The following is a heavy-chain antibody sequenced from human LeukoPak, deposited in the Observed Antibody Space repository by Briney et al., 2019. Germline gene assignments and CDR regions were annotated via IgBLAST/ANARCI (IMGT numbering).Heavy chain of an antibody. CDR1: GFTFSSYS. Sequence: GGSLRLSCAASGFTFSSYSMIWVRQAPGKGLEFISSISDRGRDIYYADSMKGRFTTSRDNAKNSLFLQMNSLRAEDTAVYYCARVIVRRVDTAEMDYWGQGTLVTVSS. V-gene: IGHV3-21*06. D-gene: IGHD5-18*01. CDR2: ISDRGRDI. J-gene: IGHJ4*02. CDR3: ARVIVRRVDTAEMDY.